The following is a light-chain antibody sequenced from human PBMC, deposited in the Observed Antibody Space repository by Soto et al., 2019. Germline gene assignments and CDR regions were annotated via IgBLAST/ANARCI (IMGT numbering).Light chain of an antibody. CDR1: QSVSSN. V-gene: IGKV3-15*01. Sequence: EIVMTQSPATLSVSPGERATLSCRASQSVSSNLAWFQQKPGQAPRLLIYGATTMATGIPAKSSGSGSGTEGTQSITCLQPEDSAVYYEQQYNTWHSCTVGQGTKVEIK. J-gene: IGKJ1*01. CDR2: GAT. CDR3: QQYNTWHSCT.